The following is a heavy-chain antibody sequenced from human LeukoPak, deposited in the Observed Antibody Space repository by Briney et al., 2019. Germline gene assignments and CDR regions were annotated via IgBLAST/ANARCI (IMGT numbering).Heavy chain of an antibody. CDR3: ARQAFRRFFDY. CDR1: GGSISSSSYY. J-gene: IGHJ4*02. CDR2: IYYSGST. V-gene: IGHV4-39*01. Sequence: PSVTLSLTCTVSGGSISSSSYYWGWIRQPPGKGLEWIGSIYYSGSTYYNPSLKSRVTISVDTSKNQFSLKLSSVTAADTAVYYCARQAFRRFFDYWGQGTLVTVSS.